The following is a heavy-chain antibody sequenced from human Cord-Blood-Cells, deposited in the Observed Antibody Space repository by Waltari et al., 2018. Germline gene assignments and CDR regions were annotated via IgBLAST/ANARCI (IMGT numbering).Heavy chain of an antibody. CDR1: GFTVRRNY. CDR2: IYGWGST. V-gene: IGHV3-53*04. J-gene: IGHJ4*02. Sequence: EGQLVESGGGLVQPGGSLRLSCAASGFTVRRNYMSWVRQAPGKGREWGSVIYGWGSTYYADSVKGRFTISRHNSKNTLYRQMNSLRAEDTAVYYCARVTGTYYFDYWGQGTLVTVSS. CDR3: ARVTGTYYFDY. D-gene: IGHD1-20*01.